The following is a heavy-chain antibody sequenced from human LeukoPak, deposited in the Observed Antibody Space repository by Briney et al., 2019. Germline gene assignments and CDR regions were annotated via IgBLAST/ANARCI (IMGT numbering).Heavy chain of an antibody. D-gene: IGHD6-19*01. CDR3: AKDRPSYGSGWYENWFDP. Sequence: GGSLRLSCAASGFTFSSYAMSWVRQAPGKGLEWVSAISGSGGSTYYADSVKGRFTISRDNSKNTLYLQMNSLRAEDTAVYYCAKDRPSYGSGWYENWFDPWGQGTLVTVSS. CDR1: GFTFSSYA. CDR2: ISGSGGST. V-gene: IGHV3-23*01. J-gene: IGHJ5*02.